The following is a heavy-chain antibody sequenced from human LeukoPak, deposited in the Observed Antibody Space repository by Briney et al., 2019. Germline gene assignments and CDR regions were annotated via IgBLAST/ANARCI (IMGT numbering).Heavy chain of an antibody. V-gene: IGHV4-34*01. CDR1: GGSFSGYY. J-gene: IGHJ4*02. D-gene: IGHD3/OR15-3a*01. CDR3: ARQTGSGLFILP. CDR2: INHSGST. Sequence: SETLSLTCAVYGGSFSGYYWSWIRQPPGKGLEWIGEINHSGSTNYNPSLKGRVTISVDTSKNQFSLKLSSVTAADTAVYYCARQTGSGLFILPGGQGTLVTVSS.